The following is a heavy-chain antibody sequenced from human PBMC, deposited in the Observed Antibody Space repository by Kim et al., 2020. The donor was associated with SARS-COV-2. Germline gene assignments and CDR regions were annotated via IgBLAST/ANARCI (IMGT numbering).Heavy chain of an antibody. CDR2: IIPIFGTA. J-gene: IGHJ6*02. D-gene: IGHD4-17*01. CDR1: GGTFSSYA. V-gene: IGHV1-69*13. CDR3: ARGRSGSHGDYARFGMDV. Sequence: SVKVSCKASGGTFSSYAISWVRQAPGQGLEWMGGIIPIFGTANYAQKFQGRVTITADESTSTAYMELSSLRSEDTAVYYCARGRSGSHGDYARFGMDVWGQGTTVTVSS.